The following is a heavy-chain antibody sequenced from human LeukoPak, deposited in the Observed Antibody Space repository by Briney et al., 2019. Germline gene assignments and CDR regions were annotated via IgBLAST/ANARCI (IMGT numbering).Heavy chain of an antibody. J-gene: IGHJ4*02. V-gene: IGHV3-21*01. CDR3: ARSDSGSGSYFDY. CDR2: ITSSSGYT. Sequence: GGSLRLSCAASGFTFNTYSMNWVRQAPGKGLEWVSSITSSSGYTYYADSVKGRFTISRDNAYNSLYLQMDSLSADDTAVYYCARSDSGSGSYFDYWGQGTLVTVSS. D-gene: IGHD3-10*01. CDR1: GFTFNTYS.